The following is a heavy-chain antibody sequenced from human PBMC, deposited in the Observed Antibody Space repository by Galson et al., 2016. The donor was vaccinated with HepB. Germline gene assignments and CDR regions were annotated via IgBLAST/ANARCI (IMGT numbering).Heavy chain of an antibody. V-gene: IGHV4-61*08. D-gene: IGHD6-19*01. CDR1: GGSVNNVAYY. CDR2: IYYSGGT. J-gene: IGHJ4*02. Sequence: SETLSLTCAVSGGSVNNVAYYWGWIRQTPGKGLEWIGDIYYSGGTNYNPSLKSRVTISVDTSKNQFSLTLNSVTAADTAVYYCAAEFVAGISDYWGRGTLVTVSS. CDR3: AAEFVAGISDY.